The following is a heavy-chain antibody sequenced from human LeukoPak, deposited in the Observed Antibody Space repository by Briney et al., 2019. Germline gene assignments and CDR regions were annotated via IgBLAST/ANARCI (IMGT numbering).Heavy chain of an antibody. J-gene: IGHJ4*02. CDR2: TGSNGVT. D-gene: IGHD3-22*01. Sequence: HTGGSLRLSCTGSGFTFRTYAFSWVRQAPGKGLEWVSATGSNGVTYYADSVKGRFTISRDNAKKTLYLQMNSLRVEDTAVYYCASGEFDYYDSLFFGGQGTLVTVSS. V-gene: IGHV3-23*01. CDR1: GFTFRTYA. CDR3: ASGEFDYYDSLFF.